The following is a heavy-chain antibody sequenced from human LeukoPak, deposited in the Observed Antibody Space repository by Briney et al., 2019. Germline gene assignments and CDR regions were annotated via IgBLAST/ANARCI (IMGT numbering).Heavy chain of an antibody. CDR3: ASPRGASGYFDC. J-gene: IGHJ4*02. CDR1: AFSFRSYS. V-gene: IGHV3-21*01. Sequence: PGGSLRLSCAASAFSFRSYSMNWVRQAPGKGLEWVSSISSDSSYIYYADSVKGRFTISRDNAKNSLYLQTNSLRAEDTAVYYCASPRGASGYFDCWGQGTLVTVSS. D-gene: IGHD3-22*01. CDR2: ISSDSSYI.